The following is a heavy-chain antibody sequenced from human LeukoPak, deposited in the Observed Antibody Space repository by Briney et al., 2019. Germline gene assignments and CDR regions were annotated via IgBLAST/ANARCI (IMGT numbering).Heavy chain of an antibody. Sequence: ASVKVSCKASGYTFTGDYMHWVRQAPGQGLEWMGWINPNSGATNYTQKFQGRVTMTRDTSISTAHMELSRLRSDDTAVYYCARDVGKVDYWGQGTLVTVSS. CDR3: ARDVGKVDY. V-gene: IGHV1-2*02. D-gene: IGHD1-26*01. J-gene: IGHJ4*02. CDR1: GYTFTGDY. CDR2: INPNSGAT.